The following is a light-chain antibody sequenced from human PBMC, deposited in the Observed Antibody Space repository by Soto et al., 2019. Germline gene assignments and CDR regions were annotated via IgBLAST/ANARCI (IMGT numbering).Light chain of an antibody. CDR1: QSVLYSSNNKNY. CDR3: QQYESNPPT. V-gene: IGKV4-1*01. Sequence: DIVMTQSPDSLAVSLGERATINCKSSQSVLYSSNNKNYLAWYQQRPGQPHKLLIYWASTRESGVPDRFSGSGSGTDFTLTITSLQAEDVAVYYCQQYESNPPTFGQGTKLEIK. J-gene: IGKJ2*01. CDR2: WAS.